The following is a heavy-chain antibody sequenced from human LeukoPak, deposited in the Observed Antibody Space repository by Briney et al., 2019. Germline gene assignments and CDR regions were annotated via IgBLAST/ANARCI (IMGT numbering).Heavy chain of an antibody. Sequence: PSGTLSLTCTVSGGSISSGSYYWSWIRQPAGKGLEWIGRIYTSGSTNYNPSLKSRVTISVDTSKNQFSLKLSSVTAADTAVYYCARAELGIEDYWGQGTLVTVSS. CDR3: ARAELGIEDY. J-gene: IGHJ4*02. V-gene: IGHV4-61*02. CDR2: IYTSGST. D-gene: IGHD7-27*01. CDR1: GGSISSGSYY.